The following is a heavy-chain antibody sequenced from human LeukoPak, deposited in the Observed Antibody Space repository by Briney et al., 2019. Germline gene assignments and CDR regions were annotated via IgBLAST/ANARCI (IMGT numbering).Heavy chain of an antibody. J-gene: IGHJ6*03. CDR2: IYTSGST. V-gene: IGHV4-61*02. D-gene: IGHD3-3*01. Sequence: SETLSLTCTVSGGSISSGSYYWSWIRQPAGKGLEWIGRIYTSGSTNYNPSLKSRVTISVDTSKNQFSLKLSSVTAADTAVYYCARDSFPDFWSGYLPINYMDVWGKGTTVTVSS. CDR1: GGSISSGSYY. CDR3: ARDSFPDFWSGYLPINYMDV.